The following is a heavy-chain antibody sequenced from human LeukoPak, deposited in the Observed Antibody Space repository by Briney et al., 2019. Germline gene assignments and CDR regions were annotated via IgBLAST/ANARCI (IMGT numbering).Heavy chain of an antibody. Sequence: VASVTVSFTASGYTFTSYHMHWVRQAPGQGLEWMGKINLSGGSTTYAQKFQGRVTMTRDTSTSTVYMELSSLRSEDTAVYYCARDYVDDIPMIKDYWGQGTLVTVSS. J-gene: IGHJ4*02. CDR1: GYTFTSYH. D-gene: IGHD2-8*01. CDR2: INLSGGST. V-gene: IGHV1-46*01. CDR3: ARDYVDDIPMIKDY.